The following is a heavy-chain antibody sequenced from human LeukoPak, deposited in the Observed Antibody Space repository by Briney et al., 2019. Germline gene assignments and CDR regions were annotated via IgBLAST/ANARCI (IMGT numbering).Heavy chain of an antibody. CDR1: GGSISTNLW. D-gene: IGHD1-26*01. CDR2: IYHNGYT. Sequence: SGTLSLTCAVSGGSISTNLWYTWVRQPPGKGLEWIGEIYHNGYTNYNPSLKSRVTISVDTSKNQFSLKLTSVTAADTAVYYCARHTHTHGSYYYYYMDVWGKGTTVTVSS. CDR3: ARHTHTHGSYYYYYMDV. J-gene: IGHJ6*03. V-gene: IGHV4-4*02.